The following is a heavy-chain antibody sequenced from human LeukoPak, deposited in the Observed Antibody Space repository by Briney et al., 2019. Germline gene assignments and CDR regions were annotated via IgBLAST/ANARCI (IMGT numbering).Heavy chain of an antibody. J-gene: IGHJ4*01. CDR2: IKQDGGEK. CDR1: GLTFTDYW. Sequence: GGSLRLSCAVSGLTFTDYWMNWVRQAPGKGLGWVASIKQDGGEKSYVDSVKGRFTISRDNTKHSLYLQMSSLRAEDTAVYYCARDGTAAGLYFDLWGQGTLVTVSS. D-gene: IGHD6-13*01. V-gene: IGHV3-7*01. CDR3: ARDGTAAGLYFDL.